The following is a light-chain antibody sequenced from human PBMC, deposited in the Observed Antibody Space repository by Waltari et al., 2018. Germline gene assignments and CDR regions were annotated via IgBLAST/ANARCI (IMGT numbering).Light chain of an antibody. CDR1: QSVSSN. V-gene: IGKV3-15*01. CDR2: GAS. Sequence: EIVMTQSPATLSVSPGERATLSCRASQSVSSNLAWYQQKPGQAPRLLIYGASTRATGIPARFIGSGSGTEFTLTISSLQSEDFAVYYCQQYNNWHYTFGQGTKLEIK. CDR3: QQYNNWHYT. J-gene: IGKJ2*01.